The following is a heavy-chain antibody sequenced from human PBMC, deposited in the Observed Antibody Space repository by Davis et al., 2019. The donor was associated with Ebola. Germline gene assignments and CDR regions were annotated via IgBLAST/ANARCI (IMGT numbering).Heavy chain of an antibody. CDR1: DGSISSHY. CDR2: IYTSGRT. CDR3: VRDGCPGGSCYCGDY. V-gene: IGHV4-4*07. D-gene: IGHD2-15*01. Sequence: PSETLSLTCTVSDGSISSHYWSWIRQPAGKGLEWIGRIYTSGRTNYNPSLKSRVTMSVDTSKNQFSLRLSSVTAADTAVYYCVRDGCPGGSCYCGDYWGQGTLVTVSS. J-gene: IGHJ4*02.